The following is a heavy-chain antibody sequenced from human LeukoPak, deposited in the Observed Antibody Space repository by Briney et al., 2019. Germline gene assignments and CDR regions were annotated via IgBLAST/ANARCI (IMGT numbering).Heavy chain of an antibody. Sequence: SGGSLRLSCAVSGFTFSNFWMTWVRQAPEKGLEWVANIKPDGSEKYYVDSVKGRFTISRDNAKNSLYQQMNSLRVEDTAVYYCARGHYGRDYWGQGTLVTVSS. J-gene: IGHJ4*02. CDR2: IKPDGSEK. CDR3: ARGHYGRDY. CDR1: GFTFSNFW. V-gene: IGHV3-7*04. D-gene: IGHD4-17*01.